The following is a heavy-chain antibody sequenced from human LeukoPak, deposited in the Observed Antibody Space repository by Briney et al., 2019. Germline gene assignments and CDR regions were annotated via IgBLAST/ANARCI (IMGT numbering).Heavy chain of an antibody. CDR3: TFRGVSDDFDS. CDR1: GYTLSSYN. CDR2: INGGNGNT. Sequence: ASVKVPCKASGYTLSSYNMHWVRQAPGQRLEWMGWINGGNGNTKFSQKFQGRVTITRDTSASTAYMELSSLRYEDSAVYYCTFRGVSDDFDSWGQGTLVTVSS. J-gene: IGHJ4*02. V-gene: IGHV1-3*01. D-gene: IGHD3-16*01.